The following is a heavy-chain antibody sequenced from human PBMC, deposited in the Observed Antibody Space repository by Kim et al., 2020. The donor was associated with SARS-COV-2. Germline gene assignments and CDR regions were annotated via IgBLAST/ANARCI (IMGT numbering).Heavy chain of an antibody. CDR2: ISGSAGSL. V-gene: IGHV3-48*03. CDR3: ARGGGFYNDNSGYRF. J-gene: IGHJ4*02. CDR1: GFTLGSYE. Sequence: GGSLILSFASSGFTLGSYEMTWVRQAPGKGLEWVSYISGSAGSLNYADSVEGRFTISRDNVKNTLYLQMNSLRAEDTAVYYCARGGGFYNDNSGYRFWGQGTLVTVSS. D-gene: IGHD3-22*01.